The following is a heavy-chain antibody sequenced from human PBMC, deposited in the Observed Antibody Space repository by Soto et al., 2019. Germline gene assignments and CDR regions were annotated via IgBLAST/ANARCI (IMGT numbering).Heavy chain of an antibody. J-gene: IGHJ4*02. CDR2: ISCCGGTA. CDR3: AKADGEQWLLPHLDN. V-gene: IGHV3-23*01. CDR1: GFNFKKYA. D-gene: IGHD6-19*01. Sequence: EVQLLESGGDLVRPGESLRLSCAASGFNFKKYAMSWVRQAPGEGLEWVSGISCCGGTASYADSVKGRFSLARDDSKNTLFLHMNSLRVEDTAEYYCAKADGEQWLLPHLDNWGRGTLVTVS.